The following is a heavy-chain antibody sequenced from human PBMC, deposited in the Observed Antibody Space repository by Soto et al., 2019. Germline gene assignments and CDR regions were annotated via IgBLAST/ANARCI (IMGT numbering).Heavy chain of an antibody. CDR2: MYSSVSSGYVYSSGST. V-gene: IGHV4-59*01. Sequence: SETLSLTCTVSGGSIRGYYWGWIRQPPGKGLEWIGYMYSSVSSGYVYSSGSTKYNPSLQSRVTISVDTSNSQLSLKLTSVTAADTAMYYCAREQAVAGNDYFDYWGQGILVTVSS. J-gene: IGHJ4*02. CDR1: GGSIRGYY. D-gene: IGHD6-19*01. CDR3: AREQAVAGNDYFDY.